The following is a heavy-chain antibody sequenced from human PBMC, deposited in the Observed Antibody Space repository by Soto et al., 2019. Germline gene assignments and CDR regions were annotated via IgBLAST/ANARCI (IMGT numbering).Heavy chain of an antibody. CDR1: GGTFSSYT. CDR3: ARASEDYDFWSGYYNRDGYNTFYFDY. V-gene: IGHV1-69*02. CDR2: IIPILGIA. D-gene: IGHD3-3*01. J-gene: IGHJ4*02. Sequence: ASVKVSCKASGGTFSSYTISWVRQAPGQGLEWMGRIIPILGIANYAQKFQGRVTITADKFTSTAYMELSSLRSEDTAVYYCARASEDYDFWSGYYNRDGYNTFYFDYWGQGTLVTVSS.